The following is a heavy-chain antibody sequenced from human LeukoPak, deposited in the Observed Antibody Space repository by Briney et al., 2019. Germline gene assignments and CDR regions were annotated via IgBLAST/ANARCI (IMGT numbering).Heavy chain of an antibody. V-gene: IGHV4-59*01. CDR1: GGSISSSY. D-gene: IGHD1-1*01. J-gene: IGHJ4*02. CDR3: ARTETTYYFDY. Sequence: SETLSLTCTVSGGSISSSYWSWIRQPPGKGLEWIGYIYYSGSTNYNPSLKSRVTISVDTSKNQISLKLSSVTAADTAVYYCARTETTYYFDYWGQGTLVTVSS. CDR2: IYYSGST.